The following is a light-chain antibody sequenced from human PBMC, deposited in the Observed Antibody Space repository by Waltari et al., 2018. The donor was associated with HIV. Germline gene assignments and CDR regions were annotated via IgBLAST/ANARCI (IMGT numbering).Light chain of an antibody. CDR1: QSIRNY. CDR3: LQYDNLWT. Sequence: ASVGDTVSLTCRASQSIRNYLAWYQQKPGRAPQLLISEASSLESGVPSRFSGSGSGTVFTLTISSLQPDDFATYYCLQYDNLWTFGQGTKVE. V-gene: IGKV1-5*03. CDR2: EAS. J-gene: IGKJ1*01.